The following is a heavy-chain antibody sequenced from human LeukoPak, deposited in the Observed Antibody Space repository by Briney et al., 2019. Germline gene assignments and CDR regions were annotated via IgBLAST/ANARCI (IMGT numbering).Heavy chain of an antibody. CDR1: GFTFSTYS. Sequence: PGGSLRLSCAASGFTFSTYSMIWVRQAPGKGLEWLSYISGDSRTIYYPDSVKGRFTISRDNAKNSLYLQLISLRAEDTAVYYCADGTTPDYWGQGTLVTVSS. D-gene: IGHD4-11*01. J-gene: IGHJ4*02. CDR3: ADGTTPDY. V-gene: IGHV3-48*01. CDR2: ISGDSRTI.